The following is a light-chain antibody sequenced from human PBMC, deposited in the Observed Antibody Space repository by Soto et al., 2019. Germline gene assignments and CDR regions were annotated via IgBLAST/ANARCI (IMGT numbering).Light chain of an antibody. CDR1: SSDVGSYDL. CDR2: EAT. CDR3: CSYAGASTYV. Sequence: QSALTQPASVSGSPGQSITISCTGTSSDVGSYDLVSWYQQHPGKAPKLMIYEATKRPSGVSVRFSGSKSGNTASLTISGLQAEDEADYYCCSYAGASTYVFGIGTKLTVL. J-gene: IGLJ1*01. V-gene: IGLV2-23*01.